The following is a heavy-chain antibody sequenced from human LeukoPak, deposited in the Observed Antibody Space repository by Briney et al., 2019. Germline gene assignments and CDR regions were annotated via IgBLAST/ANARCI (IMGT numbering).Heavy chain of an antibody. Sequence: SETQSLTCTISGGSISTSYWSWIRQPPGKGLEWIGFIYYSGGTNYNPSLKSRVTISVDTSKNQFSLKVNSVTAADTAVYFCARHAHYGGNGLFDYWGQGTLVTVSS. V-gene: IGHV4-59*08. CDR3: ARHAHYGGNGLFDY. J-gene: IGHJ4*02. D-gene: IGHD4-23*01. CDR1: GGSISTSY. CDR2: IYYSGGT.